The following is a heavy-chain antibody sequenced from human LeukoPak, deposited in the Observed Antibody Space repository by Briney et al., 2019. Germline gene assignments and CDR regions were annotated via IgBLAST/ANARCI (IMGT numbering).Heavy chain of an antibody. CDR1: GFTFSSYW. CDR2: INSDGSIT. D-gene: IGHD2-8*01. CDR3: ASSTQSSKYADY. J-gene: IGHJ4*02. V-gene: IGHV3-74*01. Sequence: RSGGSPRLSCAASGFTFSSYWMHWVRQAPGKGLVWVSRINSDGSITTYADSVRGRFTISRDNAKSTLYLQMNSLRAEDTAVYYCASSTQSSKYADYWGQEALVTVSS.